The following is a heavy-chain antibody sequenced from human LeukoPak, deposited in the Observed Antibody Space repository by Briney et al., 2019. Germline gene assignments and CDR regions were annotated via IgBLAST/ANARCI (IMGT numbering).Heavy chain of an antibody. CDR2: IYYSGST. CDR1: GGSISSYY. J-gene: IGHJ6*02. CDR3: ARARGAVGVTSMDV. V-gene: IGHV4-59*12. Sequence: SETLSLTCTVSGGSISSYYWSWIRQPPGKGLEWIGYIYYSGSTYYNPSLKSRVTISVDTSKNQFSLKLSSVTAADTAVYYCARARGAVGVTSMDVWGQGTTVTVSS. D-gene: IGHD1-26*01.